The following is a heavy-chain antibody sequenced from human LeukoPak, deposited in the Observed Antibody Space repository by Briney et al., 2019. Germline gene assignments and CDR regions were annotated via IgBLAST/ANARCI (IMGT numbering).Heavy chain of an antibody. V-gene: IGHV3-23*01. J-gene: IGHJ6*02. CDR2: ISGSGGST. CDR1: GFTFSSYA. Sequence: GGSLRLFCAASGFTFSSYAMGCVRQAPGKGLEWLSSISGSGGSTYYADSVKGRFTISRDNSKNTLYLQMNSLRAEDTAVYYCAKLEYSSGWFNYYYYYGMDGWRQGTTVSVSS. CDR3: AKLEYSSGWFNYYYYYGMDG. D-gene: IGHD6-19*01.